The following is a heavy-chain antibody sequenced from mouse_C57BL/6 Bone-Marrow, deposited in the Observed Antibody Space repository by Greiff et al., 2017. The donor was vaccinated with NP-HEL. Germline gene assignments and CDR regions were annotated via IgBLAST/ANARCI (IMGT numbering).Heavy chain of an antibody. J-gene: IGHJ3*01. CDR3: AREPHSIYYGYERFAY. V-gene: IGHV1-82*01. Sequence: VMLVESGPELVKPGASVKISCKASGYAFSSSWMNWVKQRPGKGLEWIGRIYPGDGDTNYNGKFKGKATLTADKSSSTAYMQLSSLTSEDSAVYFCAREPHSIYYGYERFAYWGQGTLVTVSA. CDR1: GYAFSSSW. CDR2: IYPGDGDT. D-gene: IGHD2-2*01.